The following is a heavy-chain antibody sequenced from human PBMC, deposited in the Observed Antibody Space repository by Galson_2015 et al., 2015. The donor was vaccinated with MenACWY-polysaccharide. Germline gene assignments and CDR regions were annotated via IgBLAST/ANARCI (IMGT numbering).Heavy chain of an antibody. CDR2: ISGDSRTI. Sequence: SLRLSCAASGFTFSAYSMTWVRQAPGKGLEWVSYISGDSRTIFYAESMKGRFTISRDNAGNSLYLQMNSLRNEDTAPYYCARDSGTAGADDFWGQGTLVTVSS. CDR3: ARDSGTAGADDF. V-gene: IGHV3-48*02. D-gene: IGHD6-13*01. CDR1: GFTFSAYS. J-gene: IGHJ4*02.